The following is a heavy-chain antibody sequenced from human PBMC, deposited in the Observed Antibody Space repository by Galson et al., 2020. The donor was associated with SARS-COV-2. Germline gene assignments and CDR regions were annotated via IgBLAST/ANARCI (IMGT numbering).Heavy chain of an antibody. CDR1: GFTFGDYA. CDR2: IRSKTHDGST. V-gene: IGHV3-49*03. D-gene: IGHD4-17*01. J-gene: IGHJ6*02. CDR3: TADNPTVTTYYYYYYGMDV. Sequence: SCTASGFTFGDYAMSWFRQAPGKGLEWVGFIRSKTHDGSTEYAASVKGRFSISRDDSKSIAYLQMNSLKTEDAAVYYCTADNPTVTTYYYYYYGMDVWGQGTTVTVSS.